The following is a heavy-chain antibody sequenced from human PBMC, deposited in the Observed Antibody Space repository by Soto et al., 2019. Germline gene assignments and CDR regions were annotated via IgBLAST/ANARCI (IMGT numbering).Heavy chain of an antibody. J-gene: IGHJ1*01. CDR1: GGTFSRYA. V-gene: IGHV3-30-3*01. CDR3: ARDLNFKYYYDADGSFQH. D-gene: IGHD3-22*01. Sequence: GGSLRLSCAASGGTFSRYAMHWFRQAPGKGLEWVAVISYDGSNKYYADSVKGRFTISRDNSKNTLYLQMNSLRAEDTAVYYCARDLNFKYYYDADGSFQHWGQGT. CDR2: ISYDGSNK.